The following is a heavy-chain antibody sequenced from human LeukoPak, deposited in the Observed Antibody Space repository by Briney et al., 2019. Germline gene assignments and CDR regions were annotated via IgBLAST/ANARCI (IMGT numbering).Heavy chain of an antibody. V-gene: IGHV1-69*11. D-gene: IGHD3/OR15-3a*01. Sequence: SVKVSCKASGGTFINAAVSWVRPAPGGGLKWMGKVIPLLGTTHNAHNFRGGVTLTPDQDTQTAYMELRSLRSEDTAVYFCARGPSSDLRTGFFFGYFDDWGQGTLITVSS. CDR1: GGTFINAA. CDR2: VIPLLGTT. J-gene: IGHJ4*02. CDR3: ARGPSSDLRTGFFFGYFDD.